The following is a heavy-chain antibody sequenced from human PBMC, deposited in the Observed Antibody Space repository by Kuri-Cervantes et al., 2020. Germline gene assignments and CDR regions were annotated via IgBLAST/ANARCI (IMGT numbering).Heavy chain of an antibody. CDR2: IYYSGST. CDR1: GGSISSYY. D-gene: IGHD1-26*01. J-gene: IGHJ4*02. V-gene: IGHV4-59*01. CDR3: AREGINGSYGYYDY. Sequence: GSLRLSCTVSGGSISSYYWSWIRQPPGKGLEWIGYIYYSGSTNYNPSLKSRVAISVDTSKNQFSLKLSSVTAADTAVYYCAREGINGSYGYYDYWGQGTLVTVSS.